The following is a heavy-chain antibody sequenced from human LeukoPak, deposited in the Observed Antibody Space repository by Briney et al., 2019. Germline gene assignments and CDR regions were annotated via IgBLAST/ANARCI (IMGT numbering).Heavy chain of an antibody. Sequence: TGGSLRLSCAASGFTFSNAWMSWVRQAPGKGLEWVGRIKSKTDGGTTDYAAPVKGRVTISRDDSKNTLYLQMDSLKTEDTAVYYCTTEGYDYVWGSYRSGFDYWGQGTLVTVSS. CDR3: TTEGYDYVWGSYRSGFDY. J-gene: IGHJ4*02. D-gene: IGHD3-16*02. CDR1: GFTFSNAW. V-gene: IGHV3-15*01. CDR2: IKSKTDGGTT.